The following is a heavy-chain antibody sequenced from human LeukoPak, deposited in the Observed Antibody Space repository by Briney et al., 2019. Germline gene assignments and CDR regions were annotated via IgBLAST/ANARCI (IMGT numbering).Heavy chain of an antibody. J-gene: IGHJ4*02. CDR2: IYYSGST. V-gene: IGHV4-59*06. CDR1: GGSISSYY. D-gene: IGHD3-22*01. CDR3: ARVTGDYYDSSGYHRGYYFDY. Sequence: SETLSLTCTVSGGSISSYYWSWIRQHPGKGLEWIGYIYYSGSTYYNPSLKGRVTISVDTSKNQFSLKLSSVTAADTAVYYCARVTGDYYDSSGYHRGYYFDYWGQGTLVTVSS.